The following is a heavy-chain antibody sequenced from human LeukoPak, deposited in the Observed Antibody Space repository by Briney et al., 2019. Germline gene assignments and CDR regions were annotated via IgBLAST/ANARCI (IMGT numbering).Heavy chain of an antibody. CDR2: IKQDGGEK. Sequence: GGSLRLSCAASGFTFTSYWMTWVRQAPGKGLEWVANIKQDGGEKFYVGSVRGRFTISRDNGRNSVSLQMNSLRDEDTAVYYCARDADTNYWGQGTLVTVSS. CDR1: GFTFTSYW. J-gene: IGHJ4*02. D-gene: IGHD5-18*01. CDR3: ARDADTNY. V-gene: IGHV3-7*03.